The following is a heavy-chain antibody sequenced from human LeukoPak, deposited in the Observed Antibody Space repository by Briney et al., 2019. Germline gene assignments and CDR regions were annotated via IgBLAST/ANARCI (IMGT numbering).Heavy chain of an antibody. J-gene: IGHJ4*02. CDR1: GYTFTSYG. Sequence: ASVKVSCKASGYTFTSYGISWVRQAPGQGLEWMGWISAYNGNTNYAQKFQGRVTITADESTSTAYMELSSLRSEDTAVYYCASIAARLTSYYFDYWGQGTLVTVSS. CDR3: ASIAARLTSYYFDY. CDR2: ISAYNGNT. D-gene: IGHD6-6*01. V-gene: IGHV1-18*04.